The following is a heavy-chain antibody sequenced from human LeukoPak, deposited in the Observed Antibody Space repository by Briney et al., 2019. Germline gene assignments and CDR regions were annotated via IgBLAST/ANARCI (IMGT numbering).Heavy chain of an antibody. CDR3: AKDGAWLRFDD. CDR1: GFTFSRYL. Sequence: PGGSLRLSCVSSGFTFSRYLMSWVRQAPGKGLEWVANINQDGSESYYVDSVKGRFTISRDDSKNTLYLQMKNLRAEDTAVYYCAKDGAWLRFDDWGQGILVTVSS. CDR2: INQDGSES. V-gene: IGHV3-7*03. J-gene: IGHJ4*02. D-gene: IGHD5-12*01.